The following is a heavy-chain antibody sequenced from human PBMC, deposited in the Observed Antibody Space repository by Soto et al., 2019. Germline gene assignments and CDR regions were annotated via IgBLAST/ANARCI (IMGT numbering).Heavy chain of an antibody. CDR3: ATDLGNPPDYYYYYGMDG. V-gene: IGHV1-24*01. Sequence: ASVKVSCKVSGYTLTELSMHWVRQAPGKGLEWMGGFDPEDGETIYAQKFQGRVTMTEDTSTDTAYMELSSLRSEDTAVYYCATDLGNPPDYYYYYGMDGWGQGTTVTVSS. CDR2: FDPEDGET. J-gene: IGHJ6*02. CDR1: GYTLTELS.